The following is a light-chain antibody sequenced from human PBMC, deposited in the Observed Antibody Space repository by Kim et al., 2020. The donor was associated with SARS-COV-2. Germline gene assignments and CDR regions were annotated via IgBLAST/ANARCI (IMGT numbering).Light chain of an antibody. CDR2: DAS. CDR1: RSVVMF. CDR3: HQRSNWPFT. V-gene: IGKV3-11*01. J-gene: IGKJ2*01. Sequence: SMSPGDRATLSCRASRSVVMFLAWYQQKPGQSPRLLISDASNRATGIPARFTGSGSGTDFTLTISSLEPEDFAVYYCHQRSNWPFTFGQGTKLEI.